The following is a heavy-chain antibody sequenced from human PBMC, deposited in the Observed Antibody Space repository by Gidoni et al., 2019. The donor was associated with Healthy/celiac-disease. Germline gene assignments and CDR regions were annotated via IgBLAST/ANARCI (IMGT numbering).Heavy chain of an antibody. V-gene: IGHV1-3*01. CDR3: ARDEGSSGWPRYYFDY. Sequence: QVQLVQSGAEVKKPGASVKVSCKASGYTFTSYAMHWVRQAPGQRLEWMGWINAGNGNTKYSQKFQGRVTITRDTSASTAYMELSSLRSEDTAVYYCARDEGSSGWPRYYFDYWGQGTLVTVSS. CDR2: INAGNGNT. J-gene: IGHJ4*02. D-gene: IGHD6-19*01. CDR1: GYTFTSYA.